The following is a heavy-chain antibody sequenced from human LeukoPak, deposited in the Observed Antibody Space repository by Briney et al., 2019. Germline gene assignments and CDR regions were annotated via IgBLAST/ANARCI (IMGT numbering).Heavy chain of an antibody. J-gene: IGHJ4*02. CDR1: GFTFRSYG. V-gene: IGHV3-23*01. CDR2: ISGSGDDT. Sequence: PGGSLRLSCAASGFTFRSYGMSWVRQAPGKGLEWVSAISGSGDDTNYADSVKGRFTISRDNSKNTLYLQMNSLRAEDTAVYYCARDPSPYCSGGRCYDFFDRWGQGTLVTVSS. D-gene: IGHD2-15*01. CDR3: ARDPSPYCSGGRCYDFFDR.